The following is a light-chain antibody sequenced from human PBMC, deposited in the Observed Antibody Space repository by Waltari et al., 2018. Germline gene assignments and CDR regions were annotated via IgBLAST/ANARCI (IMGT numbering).Light chain of an antibody. CDR3: MQSLQTSIT. CDR2: LGS. J-gene: IGKJ5*01. Sequence: DIVMTQSPLSLPVTPGEPAPIPCRSSQRLLHRNGYNYLDWYLQKPGQSPQLLIYLGSNRASGVPDRFSGSGSGTDFTLHISRVEAEDFGIYYCMQSLQTSITFGQGTRLEIK. V-gene: IGKV2-28*01. CDR1: QRLLHRNGYNY.